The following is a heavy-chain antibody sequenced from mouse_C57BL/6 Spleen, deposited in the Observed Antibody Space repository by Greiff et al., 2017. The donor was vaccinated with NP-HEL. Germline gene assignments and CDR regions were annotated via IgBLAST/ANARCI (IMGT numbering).Heavy chain of an antibody. Sequence: QVQLQQPGAELVMPGASVKLSCKASGYTFTSYWMHWVKQRPGQGLEWIGEIDPSDSYTNYNQKFKGKSTLTVDKSSSTAYMQLSSRTSEDSAVYYCARRETAQAPAWFAYWGQGTLVTVSA. CDR2: IDPSDSYT. J-gene: IGHJ3*01. V-gene: IGHV1-69*01. CDR3: ARRETAQAPAWFAY. CDR1: GYTFTSYW. D-gene: IGHD3-2*02.